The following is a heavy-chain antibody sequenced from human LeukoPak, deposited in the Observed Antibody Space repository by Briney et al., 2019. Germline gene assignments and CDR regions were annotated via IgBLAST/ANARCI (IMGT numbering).Heavy chain of an antibody. CDR3: ARGYSSSWYVGGDDY. D-gene: IGHD6-13*01. CDR1: GYTFTSYA. V-gene: IGHV7-4-1*02. Sequence: ASVKVSCKASGYTFTSYAMNWVRQAPGQGLEWMGWINTNTGNPTYAQGFTGRFVFSLDTSVSTAYLQISSLKAEDTAVYYCARGYSSSWYVGGDDYWGQGTLVTVSS. CDR2: INTNTGNP. J-gene: IGHJ4*02.